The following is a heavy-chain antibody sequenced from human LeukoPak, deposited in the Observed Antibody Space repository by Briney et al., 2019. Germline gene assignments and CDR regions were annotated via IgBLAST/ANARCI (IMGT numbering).Heavy chain of an antibody. CDR1: GFTFDDYA. V-gene: IGHV3-9*01. CDR3: AKDSSVAGTVSFDY. D-gene: IGHD6-19*01. J-gene: IGHJ4*02. Sequence: GGSLRLSCAASGFTFDDYAMHWVRQAPGKGLEWVSGISWNSGSIGHADSVKGRFTISRDNAKNSLYLQMNSLRAEDTALYYCAKDSSVAGTVSFDYWGQGTLVTVSS. CDR2: ISWNSGSI.